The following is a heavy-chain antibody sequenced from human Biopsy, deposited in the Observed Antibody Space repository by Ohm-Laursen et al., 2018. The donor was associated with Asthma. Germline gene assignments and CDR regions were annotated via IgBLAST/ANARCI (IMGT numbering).Heavy chain of an antibody. V-gene: IGHV3-30*01. J-gene: IGHJ3*02. CDR3: VRDGTDDAFDI. CDR2: ISKDASTQ. D-gene: IGHD1-1*01. CDR1: GFSFSNLA. Sequence: SLRLSCSASGFSFSNLAIHWARQAPGKGLEWVGVISKDASTQDYADSVKGRFTMARDNSKNTLDLQMNSLREEDTAVYYCVRDGTDDAFDIWGQGTVVSVSS.